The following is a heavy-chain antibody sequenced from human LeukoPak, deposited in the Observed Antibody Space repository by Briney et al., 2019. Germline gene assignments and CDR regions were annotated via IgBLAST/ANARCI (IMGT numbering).Heavy chain of an antibody. CDR3: AREALNYYDSSGYYSNWFDP. V-gene: IGHV1-2*02. CDR1: GYTFTGYY. J-gene: IGHJ5*02. Sequence: ASVKVSCKASGYTFTGYYMHWVRQAPGQGLEWMGWINPNSGGTNYAQKFQGRVTMTRDASISTAYMELSRLRSDDTAVYYCAREALNYYDSSGYYSNWFDPWGQGTLVTVSS. D-gene: IGHD3-22*01. CDR2: INPNSGGT.